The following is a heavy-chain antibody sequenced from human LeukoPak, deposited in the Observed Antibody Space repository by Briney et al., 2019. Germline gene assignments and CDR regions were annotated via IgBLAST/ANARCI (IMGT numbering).Heavy chain of an antibody. V-gene: IGHV3-53*01. D-gene: IGHD2-15*01. CDR1: GFTVSGNY. CDR2: IYSGGST. J-gene: IGHJ4*02. CDR3: AGRLGYCSGGNCPTTDY. Sequence: GGSLRLSCAASGFTVSGNYMNWVRQAPGKGLEWVSVIYSGGSTYYADSVRGRFTISRDNSKNTLYLQMNSLRAEDTAVYYCAGRLGYCSGGNCPTTDYWGQGTLVTVSS.